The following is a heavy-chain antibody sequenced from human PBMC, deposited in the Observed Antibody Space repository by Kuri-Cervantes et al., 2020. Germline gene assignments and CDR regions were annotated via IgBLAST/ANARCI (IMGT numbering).Heavy chain of an antibody. D-gene: IGHD1-1*01. V-gene: IGHV3-23*01. CDR2: ISGSGGYT. CDR1: GFTFSSYA. J-gene: IGHJ3*02. Sequence: GGSLRLSCAASGFTFSSYAMSWVRQAPGKGLEWVSAISGSGGYTYYADSVKGRFTISRDNAKNSLYLQMNSPRAEDTAVYYCARDRGYPDSFDIWGQGTRVTVSS. CDR3: ARDRGYPDSFDI.